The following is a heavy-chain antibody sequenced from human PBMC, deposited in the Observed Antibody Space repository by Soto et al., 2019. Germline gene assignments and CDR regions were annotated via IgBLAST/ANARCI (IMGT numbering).Heavy chain of an antibody. CDR1: GYTFTSYA. V-gene: IGHV1-3*01. CDR2: INAGNGNT. J-gene: IGHJ5*02. Sequence: KVSCKASGYTFTSYAMHWVRQAPGQRLEWMGWINAGNGNTKYSQKFQGRVTITRNTSASTAYMELSSLRSEDTAVYYCAREVQSDYDFWSGYSYLSWFDPWGQGTLVTVSS. CDR3: AREVQSDYDFWSGYSYLSWFDP. D-gene: IGHD3-3*01.